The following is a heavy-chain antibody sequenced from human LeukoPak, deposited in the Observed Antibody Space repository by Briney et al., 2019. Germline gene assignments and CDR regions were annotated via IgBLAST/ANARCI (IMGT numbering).Heavy chain of an antibody. CDR3: AKHLIAVAPVPVGE. D-gene: IGHD6-19*01. V-gene: IGHV4-39*01. J-gene: IGHJ4*02. CDR2: IYYSGST. Sequence: PSETLSLTCAVSGGSISSNSYYWGWIRQPPGKGLEWIGSIYYSGSTYYNPSLKSRVTISVDTSKNQFSLKLRSVTAADTAVYYCAKHLIAVAPVPVGEWGQGTLVTVSS. CDR1: GGSISSNSYY.